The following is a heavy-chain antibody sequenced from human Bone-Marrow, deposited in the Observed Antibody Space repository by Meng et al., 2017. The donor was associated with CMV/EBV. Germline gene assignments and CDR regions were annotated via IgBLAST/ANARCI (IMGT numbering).Heavy chain of an antibody. CDR2: INPNDDT. CDR1: GYTITDYY. V-gene: IGHV1-2*02. Sequence: QAQVVASGAELKKPCASVKVSWNASGYTITDYYIHWVRQAPGQGFQWMGWINPNDDTNYAQNFQGRVTMTRDMSINTIYMELSRLTSEDTAVYYCARSSGWSRFDYWGHGTLVTVSS. CDR3: ARSSGWSRFDY. D-gene: IGHD6-19*01. J-gene: IGHJ4*01.